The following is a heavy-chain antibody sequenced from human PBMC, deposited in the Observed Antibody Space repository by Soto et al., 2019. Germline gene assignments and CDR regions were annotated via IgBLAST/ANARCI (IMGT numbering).Heavy chain of an antibody. Sequence: PSQTLSLSCAISGDSVSSNSAALNLIMQSPSRGLEWLGRTYYRSKWYTDYAVSVKSRISINPDTSKNQLSLQLDSVTPEDTAVYYCARDRRSGTYNYNWFDPWGHGTLVTVSS. V-gene: IGHV6-1*01. CDR1: GDSVSSNSAA. J-gene: IGHJ5*02. CDR3: ARDRRSGTYNYNWFDP. D-gene: IGHD1-26*01. CDR2: TYYRSKWYT.